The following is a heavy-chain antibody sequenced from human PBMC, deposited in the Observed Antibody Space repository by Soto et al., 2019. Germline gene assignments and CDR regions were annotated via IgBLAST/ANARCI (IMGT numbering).Heavy chain of an antibody. Sequence: GGSLRLSCAASGFTVSSNYMSWVRQAPGKGLEWVSVIYSGGSTYYADSVKGRFTISRHNSKNTLYLQMNSLRAEDTAVYYCARDGSSGSYSGAFDIWGHGTMVTVSS. J-gene: IGHJ3*02. D-gene: IGHD1-26*01. CDR3: ARDGSSGSYSGAFDI. CDR2: IYSGGST. CDR1: GFTVSSNY. V-gene: IGHV3-53*04.